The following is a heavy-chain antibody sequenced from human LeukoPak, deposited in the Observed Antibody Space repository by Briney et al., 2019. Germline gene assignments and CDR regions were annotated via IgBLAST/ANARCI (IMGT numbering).Heavy chain of an antibody. CDR2: INPNSGGT. J-gene: IGHJ4*02. Sequence: ASVKVSCKASGYTFTGYYMHWVRQAPGQGLEWMGRINPNSGGTNYARKFQGRVTMTRDTSISTAYMELSRLRSDDTAVYYCARDYYDSSGYYLTYYFDYWGQGTLVTVSS. V-gene: IGHV1-2*06. D-gene: IGHD3-22*01. CDR3: ARDYYDSSGYYLTYYFDY. CDR1: GYTFTGYY.